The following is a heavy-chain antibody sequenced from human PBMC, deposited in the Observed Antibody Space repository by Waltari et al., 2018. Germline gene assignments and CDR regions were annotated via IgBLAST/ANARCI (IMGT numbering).Heavy chain of an antibody. CDR3: ARHEGGGLNAL. D-gene: IGHD3-16*01. CDR1: GGSITSYY. J-gene: IGHJ4*02. CDR2: IYYTGTT. V-gene: IGHV4-59*08. Sequence: QVQLQESGPGLVKPSETLSFTCTVPGGSITSYYWSWFRQPPGKGLEWIGYIYYTGTTNYSPSLKSRVTMSVDTSKDQFSLKVTSVTAADTAMYYCARHEGGGLNALWGQGTLVTVSS.